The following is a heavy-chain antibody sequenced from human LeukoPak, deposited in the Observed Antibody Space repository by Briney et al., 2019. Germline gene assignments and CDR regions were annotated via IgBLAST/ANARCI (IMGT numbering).Heavy chain of an antibody. CDR3: ARGGDSSGYEGRFDP. Sequence: SETLSLTCAAYGGSFSGYYWSWIRQPPGKGLEWIGEINHSGSTYYNPSLKSRVTISLDTSKNQFSLKLTSVTAADTAVYYCARGGDSSGYEGRFDPWGQGTLVTVSS. D-gene: IGHD3-22*01. J-gene: IGHJ5*02. CDR2: INHSGST. CDR1: GGSFSGYY. V-gene: IGHV4-34*01.